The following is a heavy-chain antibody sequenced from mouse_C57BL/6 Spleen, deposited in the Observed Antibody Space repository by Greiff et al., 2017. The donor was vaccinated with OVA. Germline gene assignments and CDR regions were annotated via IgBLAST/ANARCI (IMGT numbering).Heavy chain of an antibody. J-gene: IGHJ4*01. D-gene: IGHD1-1*01. CDR1: GYAFSSSW. V-gene: IGHV1-82*01. CDR3: ARYPYYGSSYDYAMDY. CDR2: IYPGDGDT. Sequence: QVQLQQSGPELVKPGASVKISCKASGYAFSSSWMNWVKQRPGKGLEWIGRIYPGDGDTNYNGKFKGKATLTADKSSSTAYMQLSSLTSEDSAVYFCARYPYYGSSYDYAMDYWGQGTSVTVSS.